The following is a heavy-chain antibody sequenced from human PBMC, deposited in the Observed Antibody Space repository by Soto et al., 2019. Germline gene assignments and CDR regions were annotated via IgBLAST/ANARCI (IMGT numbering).Heavy chain of an antibody. D-gene: IGHD1-26*01. Sequence: SETLSLTCTVSGGSISSGGYYCSWIRQHPGKGLEWIGYIYYSGSTYYNPSLESRVTMSVDTSKNQFSLRLSSVTAADTAVYYCAGSPSSTNFDFWGPGTLVTVSS. CDR3: AGSPSSTNFDF. V-gene: IGHV4-31*03. J-gene: IGHJ4*02. CDR2: IYYSGST. CDR1: GGSISSGGYY.